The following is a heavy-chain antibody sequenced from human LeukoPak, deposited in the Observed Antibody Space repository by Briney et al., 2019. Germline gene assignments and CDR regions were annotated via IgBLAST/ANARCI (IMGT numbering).Heavy chain of an antibody. Sequence: PSETLSLTCTVSGGSFSSHYWSWIRQPPGKGLEWIGYIYYSGSTNYNPSLKCRVTISVDTSKNQFSLKLSSVTAADTAVYYCASGSPGYYDFWSGYTPYYYYMDVWGKGTTVTVSS. D-gene: IGHD3-3*01. J-gene: IGHJ6*03. CDR2: IYYSGST. CDR1: GGSFSSHY. V-gene: IGHV4-59*11. CDR3: ASGSPGYYDFWSGYTPYYYYMDV.